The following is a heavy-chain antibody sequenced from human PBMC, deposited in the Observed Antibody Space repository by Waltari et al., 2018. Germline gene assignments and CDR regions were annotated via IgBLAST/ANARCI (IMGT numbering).Heavy chain of an antibody. CDR3: AREVGATYYFDY. CDR2: IYTSGST. D-gene: IGHD1-26*01. Sequence: QVQLQESGPGLVKPSQTLSLTCTVSGGSISSGSYYWSWIRQPAGKGLEWIGRIYTSGSTNYNPSLKSRVTISVDTSKNQFSLKLSSVTTADTAVYYCAREVGATYYFDYWGQGTLVTVSS. CDR1: GGSISSGSYY. J-gene: IGHJ4*02. V-gene: IGHV4-61*02.